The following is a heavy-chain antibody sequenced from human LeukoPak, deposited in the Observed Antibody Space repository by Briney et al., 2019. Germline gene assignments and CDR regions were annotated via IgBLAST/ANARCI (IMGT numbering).Heavy chain of an antibody. CDR2: IRSRAYGGTT. V-gene: IGHV3-49*04. Sequence: GRSLRLSCTASGFTFGDHAMSWVRQAPGKGLEWVGFIRSRAYGGTTEYAASVEGRFTISRDDSKSIAYLQMNSLKTEDTAVYYCTRDSYHFDYWGQGTLVTVSS. J-gene: IGHJ4*02. D-gene: IGHD5-18*01. CDR1: GFTFGDHA. CDR3: TRDSYHFDY.